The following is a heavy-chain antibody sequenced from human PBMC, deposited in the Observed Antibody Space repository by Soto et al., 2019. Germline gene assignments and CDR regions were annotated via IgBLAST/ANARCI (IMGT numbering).Heavy chain of an antibody. D-gene: IGHD3-22*01. J-gene: IGHJ4*02. Sequence: EVQLVESGGGLVQPGGSLRLSCAASGFTFSSYWMHWVRQAQGKGLVWVSRINSDGSSTSYADSVKGRFTISRDNAKNTLYLQMNSLRAEDTAVYYCAIRASYYDSSGYFDYWGQGTLVIVSS. V-gene: IGHV3-74*01. CDR1: GFTFSSYW. CDR2: INSDGSST. CDR3: AIRASYYDSSGYFDY.